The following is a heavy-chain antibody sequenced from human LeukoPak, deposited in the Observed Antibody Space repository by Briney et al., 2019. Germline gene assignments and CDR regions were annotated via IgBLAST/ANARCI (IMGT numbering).Heavy chain of an antibody. J-gene: IGHJ6*03. CDR3: ARLQWELLSNDYCYYMDV. Sequence: SETLSLTCTVSGASVSSYYWSWIRQPAGKGLEWIGRIYTSGTTSYNSSLKSRVTISVDKSKNQFSLKLSSVTAADTAVYYCARLQWELLSNDYCYYMDVWGKGTTVTVSS. CDR1: GASVSSYY. V-gene: IGHV4-4*07. CDR2: IYTSGTT. D-gene: IGHD1-26*01.